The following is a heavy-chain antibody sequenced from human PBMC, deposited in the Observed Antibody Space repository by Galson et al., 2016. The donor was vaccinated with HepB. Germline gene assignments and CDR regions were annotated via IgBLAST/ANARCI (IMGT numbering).Heavy chain of an antibody. D-gene: IGHD2-2*01. CDR2: IDWADGK. CDR3: ARIQTAYCSSTSCYALDF. V-gene: IGHV2-70*11. CDR1: GFSLSTGGMG. J-gene: IGHJ4*01. Sequence: PALVKPTQTLTLTCTFSGFSLSTGGMGLSWIRQPPGKALEWLARIDWADGKYYSTSLKTRLTISKDTSKNQVVLRMTNMDPVDTAPYYCARIQTAYCSSTSCYALDFWGHGTLVTVSS.